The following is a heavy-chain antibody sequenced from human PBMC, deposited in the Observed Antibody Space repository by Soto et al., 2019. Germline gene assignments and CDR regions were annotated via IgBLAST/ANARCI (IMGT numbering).Heavy chain of an antibody. V-gene: IGHV2-5*02. D-gene: IGHD3-22*01. CDR1: GFSLDITGVA. CDR2: IYWDDDK. J-gene: IGHJ4*02. CDR3: AHRLAYYYDSSGYDFDY. Sequence: QITLKESGPTLVKPTQTLTLTCTFSGFSLDITGVAVAWIRQPPGKALEWLELIYWDDDKRYSPSLENRLTNTKDTSKNQVVLTMTNMDPVDTATYYCAHRLAYYYDSSGYDFDYWGQGTLVTVSS.